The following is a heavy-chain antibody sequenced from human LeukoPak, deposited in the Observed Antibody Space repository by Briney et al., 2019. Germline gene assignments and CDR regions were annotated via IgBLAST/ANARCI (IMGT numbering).Heavy chain of an antibody. CDR1: GYTFTSYG. J-gene: IGHJ4*02. V-gene: IGHV1-18*01. D-gene: IGHD6-13*01. CDR2: ISAYNGNT. Sequence: EASVKVSCKASGYTFTSYGISWVRQAPGQGLEWMGWISAYNGNTNYAQKLQGRVTMTTDTSTSTAYMELRSPRSDDTAVYYCARDWSTAAAVSEVDYWGQGTLVTVSS. CDR3: ARDWSTAAAVSEVDY.